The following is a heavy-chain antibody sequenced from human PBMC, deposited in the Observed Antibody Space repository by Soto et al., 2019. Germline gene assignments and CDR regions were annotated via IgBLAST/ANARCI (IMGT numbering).Heavy chain of an antibody. V-gene: IGHV3-7*01. CDR1: GFTFSSYW. CDR2: IKQDGSEK. Sequence: GGSLRLSCAASGFTFSSYWMSWVRQAPGKGLEWVANIKQDGSEKYYVDSVKGRFTISRDNAKNSLYLQMNSLRAEDTAVYYCATAGGYYYYYYMDVWGKGTTVTASS. CDR3: ATAGGYYYYYYMDV. D-gene: IGHD3-10*01. J-gene: IGHJ6*03.